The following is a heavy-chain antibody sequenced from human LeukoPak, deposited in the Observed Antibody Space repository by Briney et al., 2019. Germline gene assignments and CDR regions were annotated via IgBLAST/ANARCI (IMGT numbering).Heavy chain of an antibody. Sequence: GGSLRLSCAASEFIFSSYSMNWVRQTPGKGLEWVSYISSSSSTIYYADSVKGRFTISRDNAKNSLYLQMNSLKTEDTAVYYCTRYNVGFESWGQGTLVTVSS. CDR2: ISSSSSTI. CDR3: TRYNVGFES. D-gene: IGHD1-1*01. J-gene: IGHJ4*02. V-gene: IGHV3-48*01. CDR1: EFIFSSYS.